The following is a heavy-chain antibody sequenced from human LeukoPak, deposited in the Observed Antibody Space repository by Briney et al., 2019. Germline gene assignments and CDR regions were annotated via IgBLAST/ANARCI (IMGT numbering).Heavy chain of an antibody. CDR2: IKQDGSEK. Sequence: GGSLRLSCAASGFTFSSYWMSWVRQAPGKGLEWVANIKQDGSEKYYVDSVKGRFTISRDNAKNSLYLQMNSLRAEDTAVYYCARGLEGFYCSGGSCKAIYYYYYYMDVWGKGTTVTVSS. J-gene: IGHJ6*03. D-gene: IGHD2-15*01. CDR3: ARGLEGFYCSGGSCKAIYYYYYYMDV. V-gene: IGHV3-7*01. CDR1: GFTFSSYW.